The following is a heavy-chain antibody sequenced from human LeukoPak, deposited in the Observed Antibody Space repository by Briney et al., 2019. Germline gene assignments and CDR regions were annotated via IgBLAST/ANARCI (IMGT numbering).Heavy chain of an antibody. CDR1: GFIFNNAW. V-gene: IGHV3-15*01. J-gene: IGHJ5*02. CDR2: IKSKTDGGTI. Sequence: KPEGSLRLSCAASGFIFNNAWMNWVRQAPGKGLEWVGRIKSKTDGGTIDYAAPVKGRFTISRDDSKNTLYLQMNSLKIEDTAVYYCTTEWTSVTTEEYWFDPWGQGTLVTVSS. D-gene: IGHD4-17*01. CDR3: TTEWTSVTTEEYWFDP.